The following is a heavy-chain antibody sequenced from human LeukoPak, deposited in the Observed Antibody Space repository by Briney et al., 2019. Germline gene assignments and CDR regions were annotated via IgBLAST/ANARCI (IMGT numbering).Heavy chain of an antibody. V-gene: IGHV3-23*01. CDR2: VSGSGGST. CDR3: ARDRVGAPDY. D-gene: IGHD1-26*01. Sequence: PGGSLRLSCAASGFTFSSYAMSWVRQAPGKGLEWVSAVSGSGGSTYYAGSVKGRFTISRDNAKNSLYLQMNSLRAEDTAVYYCARDRVGAPDYWGQGTLVTVSS. CDR1: GFTFSSYA. J-gene: IGHJ4*02.